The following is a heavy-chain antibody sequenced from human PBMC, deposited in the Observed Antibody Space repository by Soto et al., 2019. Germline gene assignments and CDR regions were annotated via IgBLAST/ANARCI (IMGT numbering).Heavy chain of an antibody. D-gene: IGHD2-15*01. CDR1: GYTFTSYY. J-gene: IGHJ3*02. V-gene: IGHV1-46*01. CDR2: INPSGGST. CDR3: ARDYDGGNGHTDAFEI. Sequence: QVQLVQSGAEVKKPGASVKVSCKASGYTFTSYYMHWVRQAPGQGLEWMGIINPSGGSTSYAQKFQGRVTMTRDTSTSTVYMELSSLRSEDTAVYYCARDYDGGNGHTDAFEIWGQGTMVTVSS.